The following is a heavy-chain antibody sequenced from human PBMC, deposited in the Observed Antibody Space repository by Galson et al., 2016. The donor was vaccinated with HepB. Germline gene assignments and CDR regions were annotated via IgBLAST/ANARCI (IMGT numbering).Heavy chain of an antibody. Sequence: SLRLSCAASGFTFSRYTLNWVRRAPGKGLEWVSSISPSSTYIYYSDSMKGRFTISRDNAKNSLYLQMNSLRADDTAIYYCVGDHGWFLRNWGQGALVSVSS. D-gene: IGHD6-19*01. V-gene: IGHV3-21*04. CDR3: VGDHGWFLRN. J-gene: IGHJ4*02. CDR1: GFTFSRYT. CDR2: ISPSSTYI.